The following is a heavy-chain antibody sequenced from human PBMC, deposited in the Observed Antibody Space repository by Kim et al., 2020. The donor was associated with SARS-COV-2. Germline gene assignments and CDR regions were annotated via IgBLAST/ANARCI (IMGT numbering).Heavy chain of an antibody. CDR1: GFTFNIFA. Sequence: GGSLRLSCAASGFTFNIFAMTWVRQAPGKGLEWVSAISGSGGRTDYADSVKGRFTLSSDNSKKTVYLQMDNLGAEDTALYYCAKEGAAAVPGNGLDSWGRGTLVTVSA. D-gene: IGHD3-10*02. V-gene: IGHV3-23*01. J-gene: IGHJ5*01. CDR2: ISGSGGRT. CDR3: AKEGAAAVPGNGLDS.